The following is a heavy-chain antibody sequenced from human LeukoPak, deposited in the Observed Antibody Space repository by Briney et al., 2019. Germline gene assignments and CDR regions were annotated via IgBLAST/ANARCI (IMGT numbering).Heavy chain of an antibody. CDR2: INHSGST. V-gene: IGHV4-34*01. D-gene: IGHD2/OR15-2a*01. CDR1: GGSFSGYY. CDR3: ARTPTTSWDNWFDP. Sequence: SETLSLTCAVYGGSFSGYYWSWIRQPPGKGLEWIGEINHSGSTNYTPSLKSRVTISVDTSKNQFSLKLSSVTAADTAVYYCARTPTTSWDNWFDPWGQGTLVTVSS. J-gene: IGHJ5*02.